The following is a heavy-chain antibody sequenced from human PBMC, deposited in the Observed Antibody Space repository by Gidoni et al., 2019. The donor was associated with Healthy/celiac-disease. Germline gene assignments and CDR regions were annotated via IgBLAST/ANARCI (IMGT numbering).Heavy chain of an antibody. J-gene: IGHJ6*03. CDR3: TRDRRVYCSSTSYYYYYYMDV. D-gene: IGHD2-2*01. CDR2: LRSKAYGGTT. V-gene: IGHV3-49*03. Sequence: EVQLVGSGGGLVQPGRSLRRSCTASGFTFGEYAMSWFRQAPGKGLEWVGVLRSKAYGGTTEYAASVKGRFTISRDDSKSIAYLQMNSLKTEDTAVYYCTRDRRVYCSSTSYYYYYYMDVWGKGTTVTVSS. CDR1: GFTFGEYA.